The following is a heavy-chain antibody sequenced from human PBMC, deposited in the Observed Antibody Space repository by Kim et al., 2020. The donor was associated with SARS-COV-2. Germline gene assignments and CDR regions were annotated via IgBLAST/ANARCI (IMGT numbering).Heavy chain of an antibody. J-gene: IGHJ4*02. D-gene: IGHD3-10*01. Sequence: YYADSVKGRFTISRDNAKNSLYLQMNSLRDEDTAVYYCAVIKYYGSGPDYWGQGTLVTVSS. CDR3: AVIKYYGSGPDY. V-gene: IGHV3-48*02.